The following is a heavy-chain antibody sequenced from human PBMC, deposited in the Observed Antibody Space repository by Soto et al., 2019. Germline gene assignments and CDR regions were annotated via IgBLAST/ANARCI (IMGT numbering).Heavy chain of an antibody. Sequence: ASVKVSCKASGYTFTGYYMHWVRQAPGQGLEWMGWINAANGGTKYSQKFHDWVTLTRDTSATTVYMELSSLTSEDTAVYYCVRKDYYGAGVYYFDHWGQGTLVTVSS. V-gene: IGHV1-2*04. D-gene: IGHD3-10*01. J-gene: IGHJ4*02. CDR3: VRKDYYGAGVYYFDH. CDR1: GYTFTGYY. CDR2: INAANGGT.